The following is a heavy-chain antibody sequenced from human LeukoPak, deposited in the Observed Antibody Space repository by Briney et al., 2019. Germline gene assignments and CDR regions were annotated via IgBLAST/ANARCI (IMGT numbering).Heavy chain of an antibody. D-gene: IGHD2-15*01. J-gene: IGHJ4*02. CDR2: IDWDDDK. Sequence: SGPTLVEPTQTLTLTCTFSGFSLSTPEMCVTWIRQPPGKALEWLARIDWDDDKFYSPSLRTRLTISKDTPKNQVVLRMTNMDPVDTGTYYCARMTPDSPSFDYWGQGALITVSS. CDR3: ARMTPDSPSFDY. V-gene: IGHV2-70*17. CDR1: GFSLSTPEMC.